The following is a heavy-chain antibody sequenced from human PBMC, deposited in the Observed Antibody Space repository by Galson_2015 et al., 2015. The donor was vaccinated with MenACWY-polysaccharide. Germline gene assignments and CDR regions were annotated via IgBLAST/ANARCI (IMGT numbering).Heavy chain of an antibody. V-gene: IGHV3-7*01. J-gene: IGHJ6*02. Sequence: SLRLSCAASGLTFSNWWMTWVRQSPGKGLEWVASIKKDGSEKYYVDSVKGRFTISRDNAKDSLYLQMNSLRAEDTAVYARGHLGLGVWGQGTTVTVSS. CDR2: IKKDGSEK. CDR3: GHLGLGV. CDR1: GLTFSNWW.